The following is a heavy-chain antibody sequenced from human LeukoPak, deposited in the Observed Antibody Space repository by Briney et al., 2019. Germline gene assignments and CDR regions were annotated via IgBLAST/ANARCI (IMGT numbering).Heavy chain of an antibody. V-gene: IGHV3-30*02. Sequence: GGSLRLSCAASGFTFSTYGMHWVRQAPGKGLEGVAFIWYDGSNKFYGDSVKVRFTISRDNAKTKLSLQLQRLSVEAAAVYYCERDEGSEVTGNLDSWGQGTMVTVSS. J-gene: IGHJ4*02. CDR2: IWYDGSNK. D-gene: IGHD1-1*01. CDR3: ERDEGSEVTGNLDS. CDR1: GFTFSTYG.